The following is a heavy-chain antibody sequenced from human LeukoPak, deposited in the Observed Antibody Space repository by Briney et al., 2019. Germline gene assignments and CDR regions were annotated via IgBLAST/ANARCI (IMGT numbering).Heavy chain of an antibody. CDR1: GFTFTSYA. V-gene: IGHV3-23*01. CDR2: ISGIGGST. Sequence: GGSLRLSCAASGFTFTSYAMSWVRQAPGKGLEWVSAISGIGGSTFYADSVRGRFTISRDNSNNSLYLQMSSLRVEDTAVYYCAKVPLWGDCSSTSCLVDYWGQGTLVTVSS. J-gene: IGHJ4*02. D-gene: IGHD2-2*01. CDR3: AKVPLWGDCSSTSCLVDY.